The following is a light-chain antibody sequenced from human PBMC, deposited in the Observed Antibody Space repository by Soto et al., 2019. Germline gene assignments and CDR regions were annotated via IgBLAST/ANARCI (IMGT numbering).Light chain of an antibody. V-gene: IGLV1-40*01. CDR3: QSYDNSLSGFV. Sequence: QSVLTQPPSVSGAPGQRVTISCTGSGSNFGAGYDVHWYQLLPGTAPKLLIYDNINRPSGVPDRFSGSKSGTSAPLAITGLQAEDETDYYCQSYDNSLSGFVFGTGTKVTVL. CDR2: DNI. J-gene: IGLJ1*01. CDR1: GSNFGAGYD.